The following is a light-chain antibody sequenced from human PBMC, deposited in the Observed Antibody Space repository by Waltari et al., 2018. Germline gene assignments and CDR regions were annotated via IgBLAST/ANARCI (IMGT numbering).Light chain of an antibody. CDR1: NSNIGSNF. CDR2: ENR. V-gene: IGLV1-51*01. Sequence: QSVLTQPPSVTASPGQRITISCSGRNSNIGSNFVAWYQQIPGTAPRLLIYENRLRPSGIPGRFSGSKSGTSATLDISGLQTEDEADYYCATWDTRLIVEVFGGGTKLTVL. CDR3: ATWDTRLIVEV. J-gene: IGLJ2*01.